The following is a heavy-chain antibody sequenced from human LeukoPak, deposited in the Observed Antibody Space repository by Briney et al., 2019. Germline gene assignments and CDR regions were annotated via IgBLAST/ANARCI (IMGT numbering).Heavy chain of an antibody. CDR3: TTDGVGVEGATYDN. J-gene: IGHJ4*02. CDR2: IKAKAHGGTI. V-gene: IGHV3-15*01. CDR1: GFTFSSYS. Sequence: GGSLRLSCAASGFTFSSYSMAWVRQAPGKGLEWVGRIKAKAHGGTIEYAAPVKGRFTISRDDSKNTLYLQMNSLKTEDTAVYYCTTDGVGVEGATYDNWGQGTLVSVSS. D-gene: IGHD1-26*01.